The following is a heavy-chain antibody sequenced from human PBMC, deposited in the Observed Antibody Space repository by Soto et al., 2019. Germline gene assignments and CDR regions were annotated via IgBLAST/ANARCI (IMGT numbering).Heavy chain of an antibody. V-gene: IGHV1-69*14. CDR2: IVPTVDTS. Sequence: QVQLVQSGAEVRPPASSVKVSCKTSGATFSSYAITWVRQAPGQGLEWMGGIVPTVDTSTYAQKFQGRVTITSDKFTKTVYMELSSLRSDDTAFYCVRVVAIPGYPDNWGQGTLVTVSS. CDR3: RVVAIPGYPDN. CDR1: GATFSSYA. J-gene: IGHJ4*02. D-gene: IGHD5-12*01.